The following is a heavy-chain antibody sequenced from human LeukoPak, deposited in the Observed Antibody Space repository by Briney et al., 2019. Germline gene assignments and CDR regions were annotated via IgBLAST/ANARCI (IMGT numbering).Heavy chain of an antibody. Sequence: ASVKVSCKVSGYTLTELSMHWVRQAPGKGLEWMGVFDPEDGETIYAQEFQGRVTMTEDTSTDTAYMELSSLRSEDTAVYYCATAKYCSSTSCRERKFDYWGQGTLVTVSS. J-gene: IGHJ4*02. CDR1: GYTLTELS. CDR2: FDPEDGET. CDR3: ATAKYCSSTSCRERKFDY. V-gene: IGHV1-24*01. D-gene: IGHD2-2*01.